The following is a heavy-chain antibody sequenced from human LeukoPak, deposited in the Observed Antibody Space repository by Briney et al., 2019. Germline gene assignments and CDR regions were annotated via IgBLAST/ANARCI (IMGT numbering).Heavy chain of an antibody. CDR1: GLTVSTHF. J-gene: IGHJ6*02. D-gene: IGHD1-14*01. Sequence: GGSLRLSCAASGLTVSTHFMTWVRQAPGRGLEWVASIKQDGSVKSYVDSARGRFTISRDNAKNSLHLQMNSLRAEDTAVYYCARETNLGVWGQGTTVTVSS. CDR3: ARETNLGV. CDR2: IKQDGSVK. V-gene: IGHV3-7*03.